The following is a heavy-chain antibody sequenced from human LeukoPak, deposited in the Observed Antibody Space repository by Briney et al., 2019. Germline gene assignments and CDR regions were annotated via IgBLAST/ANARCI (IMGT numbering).Heavy chain of an antibody. J-gene: IGHJ6*02. CDR1: GFTFSSFA. V-gene: IGHV3-21*01. CDR3: ARTLSGYYDSSVWGYYGMDV. Sequence: GGSLRLSCAASGFTFSSFAMNWVRQAPGKGLEWVSSISSSSYIYYADSVKGRFTISRDNAKNSLYLQMNSLRAEDTAVYYCARTLSGYYDSSVWGYYGMDVWGQGTTVTVSS. CDR2: ISSSSYI. D-gene: IGHD3-22*01.